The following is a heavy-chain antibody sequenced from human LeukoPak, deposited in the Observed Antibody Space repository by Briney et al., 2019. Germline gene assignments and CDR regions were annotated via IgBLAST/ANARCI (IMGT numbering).Heavy chain of an antibody. V-gene: IGHV6-1*01. CDR3: ARASPTRQGSFDY. CDR1: GDSVSSNSAA. CDR2: TYYRSKWYN. J-gene: IGHJ4*02. Sequence: SQTLSLTCAISGDSVSSNSAAWTWIRQSPSRGLEWLGRTYYRSKWYNDYAVSVKSRITINPDTSKNQFSLQLNSVTPEDTAVYYCARASPTRQGSFDYWGQGTLVTVSS.